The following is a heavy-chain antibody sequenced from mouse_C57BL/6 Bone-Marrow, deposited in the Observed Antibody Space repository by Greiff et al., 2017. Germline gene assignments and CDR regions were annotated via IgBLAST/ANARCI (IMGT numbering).Heavy chain of an antibody. CDR2: INSDGGST. Sequence: EVQRVESGGGLVQPGESLKLSCESNEYEFPSHDMSWVRKTPEKRLELVAAINSDGGSTYYPDTMERRFIISRDNTKKTLYLQMSSLRAEDTALYYCATRGYDDDGFAYWGQGTLVTVSA. CDR1: EYEFPSHD. V-gene: IGHV5-2*01. J-gene: IGHJ3*01. CDR3: ATRGYDDDGFAY. D-gene: IGHD2-4*01.